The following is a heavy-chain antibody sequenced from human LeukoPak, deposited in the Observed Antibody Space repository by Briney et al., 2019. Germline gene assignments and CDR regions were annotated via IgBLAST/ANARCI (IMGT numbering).Heavy chain of an antibody. V-gene: IGHV3-30*04. CDR1: GFTFSSYA. Sequence: GRSLRLSCAASGFTFSSYAMHGVRQAPGKGREWGAVISYEGSNKYYADSVKGRFTISRDNSKNTLYLQMNSLRAEDTAVYYCARDRYPITMVRGVPYYYYGMDVWGQGTTVTVSS. D-gene: IGHD3-10*01. CDR2: ISYEGSNK. CDR3: ARDRYPITMVRGVPYYYYGMDV. J-gene: IGHJ6*02.